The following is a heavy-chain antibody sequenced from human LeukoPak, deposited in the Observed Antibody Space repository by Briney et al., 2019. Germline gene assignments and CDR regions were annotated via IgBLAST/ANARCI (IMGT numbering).Heavy chain of an antibody. Sequence: ASVKVSCKASGYTFTSYYMHWVRQAPGQGLEWMGIINPSGGSTSYAQKFQGRVTMTRDTSTSTVYMELSSLRSEDTAMYYCARDQEGYSGYDSNWFDPWGQGTLVTVSS. CDR1: GYTFTSYY. D-gene: IGHD5-12*01. V-gene: IGHV1-46*01. CDR3: ARDQEGYSGYDSNWFDP. CDR2: INPSGGST. J-gene: IGHJ5*02.